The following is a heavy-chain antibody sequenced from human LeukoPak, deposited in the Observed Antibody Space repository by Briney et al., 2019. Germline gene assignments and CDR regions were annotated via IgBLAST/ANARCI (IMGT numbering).Heavy chain of an antibody. J-gene: IGHJ3*02. D-gene: IGHD1-7*01. CDR3: ARAKYNWNYDAFDI. CDR2: INWNGGST. V-gene: IGHV3-20*01. CDR1: GFTFDDYG. Sequence: GGSLRLSCAASGFTFDDYGMSWVRQAPGKGLEWVSGINWNGGSTGYADSVKGRFTISRDNAKNSLYLQMNSLRAEDTALYHCARAKYNWNYDAFDIWGQGTMVTVSS.